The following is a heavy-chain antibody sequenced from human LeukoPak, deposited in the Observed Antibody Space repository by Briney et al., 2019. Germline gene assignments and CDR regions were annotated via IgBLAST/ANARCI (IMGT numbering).Heavy chain of an antibody. CDR1: GFTFSSYA. D-gene: IGHD1-26*01. CDR3: ARGGDYSGWFDP. CDR2: ISTSSSTI. Sequence: GGSLRLSCAVSGFTFSSYAMNWVRQAPGKGLEWVSYISTSSSTIYYADSVKGRFTISRDNAKNSLYLQMNYLRAEDTAVYYCARGGDYSGWFDPWGRGTLVTVSS. J-gene: IGHJ5*02. V-gene: IGHV3-48*01.